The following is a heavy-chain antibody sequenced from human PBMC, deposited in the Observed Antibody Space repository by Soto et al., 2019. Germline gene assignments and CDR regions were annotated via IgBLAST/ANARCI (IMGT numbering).Heavy chain of an antibody. CDR2: IWFDESNK. Sequence: GGSLRLSCAASGFTFSSYGMHWVRQAPGKGLEWLAVIWFDESNKFYVDSVKGRFTISRDNSKNTVYLQINSLRAEDTAIYYCARDRTPKNRGMDVWGQGTTVTVSS. CDR1: GFTFSSYG. CDR3: ARDRTPKNRGMDV. J-gene: IGHJ6*02. V-gene: IGHV3-33*01.